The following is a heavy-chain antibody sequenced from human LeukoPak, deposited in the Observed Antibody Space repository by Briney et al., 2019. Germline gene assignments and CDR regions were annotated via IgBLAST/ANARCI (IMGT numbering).Heavy chain of an antibody. V-gene: IGHV4-34*01. CDR2: INHSGST. CDR1: GGSFSGYY. D-gene: IGHD2-2*01. Sequence: SETLSLTCAVYGGSFSGYYWSWIRQPPGKGLEWIGEINHSGSTNYNPSLKSRVTISVDTSKNQFSLKLSSVTAADTAVCYCARGLLVVPAAIFWFDPWGQGTLVTVSS. J-gene: IGHJ5*02. CDR3: ARGLLVVPAAIFWFDP.